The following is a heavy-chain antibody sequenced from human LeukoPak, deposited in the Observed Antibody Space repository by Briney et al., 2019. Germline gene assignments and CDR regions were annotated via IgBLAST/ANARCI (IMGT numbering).Heavy chain of an antibody. CDR3: ARDLGYSPS. CDR2: IYYSGST. CDR1: GGSISSSSYY. D-gene: IGHD5-18*01. J-gene: IGHJ4*02. V-gene: IGHV4-39*07. Sequence: SETLSLTCTVSGGSISSSSYYWGWIRQPPGKGLEWIGSIYYSGSTYYNPSLKSRVTISVDTSKNQFSLKLSSVTAADTAVYYCARDLGYSPSWGRGTLVTVSS.